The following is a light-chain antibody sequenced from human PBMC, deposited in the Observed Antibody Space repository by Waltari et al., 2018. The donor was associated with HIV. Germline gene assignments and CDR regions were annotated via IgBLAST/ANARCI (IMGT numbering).Light chain of an antibody. CDR3: ATWDDRENGHGI. V-gene: IGLV1-47*01. CDR1: GPNIGSNY. CDR2: RDR. J-gene: IGLJ7*01. Sequence: QSVLTQPPSASGTHGQSVTLSCSGSGPNIGSNYVYWYQQVPGTAPKLLIFRDRKRTSGLPDRFSASKSGTSASLASSGRRSEDEAHYYCATWDDRENGHGIFGGGTQLTVL.